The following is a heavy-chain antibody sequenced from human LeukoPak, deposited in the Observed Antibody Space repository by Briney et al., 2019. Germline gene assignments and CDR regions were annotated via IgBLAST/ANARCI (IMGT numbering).Heavy chain of an antibody. D-gene: IGHD3-9*01. CDR2: INPNSGGT. CDR1: GYTFTGYY. CDR3: ASRSTDFYDILTGLPTGY. J-gene: IGHJ4*02. Sequence: ASVKVSCKASGYTFTGYYMHWVRRAPGQGLEWMGWINPNSGGTNYAQKFQGRVTMTRDTSISTAYMELSRLRSDDTAVYYCASRSTDFYDILTGLPTGYWGQGTLVTVSS. V-gene: IGHV1-2*02.